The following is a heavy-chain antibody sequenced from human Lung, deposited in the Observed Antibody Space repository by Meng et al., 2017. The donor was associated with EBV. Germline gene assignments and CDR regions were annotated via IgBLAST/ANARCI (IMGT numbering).Heavy chain of an antibody. CDR1: GFTFSRYW. Sequence: VAGGAVVQPGGSLRLSCAASGFTFSRYWMHWVRQVPGKGLVWVSRINEHGSITNYADSVKGRFTISRDNARNTLYLQINSLRAEDIGLYFCSRDLAGSDDSWGQGTLVTVSS. D-gene: IGHD1-14*01. CDR3: SRDLAGSDDS. CDR2: INEHGSIT. V-gene: IGHV3-74*01. J-gene: IGHJ5*01.